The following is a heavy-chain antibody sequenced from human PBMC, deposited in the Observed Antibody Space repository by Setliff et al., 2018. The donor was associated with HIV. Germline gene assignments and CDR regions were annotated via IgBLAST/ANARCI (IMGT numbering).Heavy chain of an antibody. D-gene: IGHD4-17*01. CDR2: ISASNGNT. CDR1: GYIFSTYG. CDR3: AKTTPQPHYYYYVDV. J-gene: IGHJ6*03. Sequence: ASVKVSCKASGYIFSTYGISWVRQAPGQGLELMGWISASNGNTHYAQKVQGRVTLTTDTSTNTAYMELRSLRSDDAAVYYCAKTTPQPHYYYYVDVWGKGTTVTVSS. V-gene: IGHV1-18*01.